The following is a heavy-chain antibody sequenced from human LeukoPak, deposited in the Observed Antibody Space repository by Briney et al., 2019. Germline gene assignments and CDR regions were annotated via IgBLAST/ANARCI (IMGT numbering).Heavy chain of an antibody. CDR3: ARQPLLWFGESSSYYFDY. D-gene: IGHD3-10*01. V-gene: IGHV5-51*01. CDR2: IYPGDSDT. J-gene: IGHJ4*02. CDR1: GYSFTSYW. Sequence: GESLKISCKGSGYSFTSYWIGWVRQMPGKGLEWMGIIYPGDSDTRYSPSFQGQITISADKSISTAYLQWSSLKASDTAMYYCARQPLLWFGESSSYYFDYWGQGTLATVSS.